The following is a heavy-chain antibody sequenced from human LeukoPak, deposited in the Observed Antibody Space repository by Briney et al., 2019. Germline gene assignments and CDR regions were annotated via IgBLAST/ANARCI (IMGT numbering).Heavy chain of an antibody. CDR1: GFTFSNNG. J-gene: IGHJ3*01. D-gene: IGHD7-27*01. V-gene: IGHV3-48*02. CDR3: ATNPHSGNWG. CDR2: ISGGSNTI. Sequence: GGSLRLSCAASGFTFSNNGMNWVRQAPGKGPECLSYISGGSNTIYYADSVKGRFTISRDNAKSSLYLQMNSLRDEDTAVYYCATNPHSGNWGWGRGTMVTVSS.